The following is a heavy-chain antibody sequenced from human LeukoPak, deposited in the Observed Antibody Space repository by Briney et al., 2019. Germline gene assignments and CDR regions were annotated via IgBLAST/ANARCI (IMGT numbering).Heavy chain of an antibody. CDR1: GGTFSSYA. CDR2: IIPIFGTA. Sequence: SVQVSCKASGGTFSSYAISWVRQAPGQGLEWMGGIIPIFGTANYAQKFQGRVTITTDESTSTAYMELSSLRSEDTAVYYCATTSGIAAAGDYYMDVWGKGTTVTVSS. CDR3: ATTSGIAAAGDYYMDV. D-gene: IGHD6-13*01. V-gene: IGHV1-69*05. J-gene: IGHJ6*03.